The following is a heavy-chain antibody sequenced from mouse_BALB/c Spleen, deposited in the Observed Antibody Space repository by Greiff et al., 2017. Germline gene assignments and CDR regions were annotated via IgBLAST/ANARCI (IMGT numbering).Heavy chain of an antibody. V-gene: IGHV5-17*02. Sequence: DVMLVESGGDLVKPGGSLKLSCAASGFTFSSFGMHWVRQAPEKGLEWVAYISSGSSTIYYADTVKGRFTISRDNPKNTLFLQMTSLRSEDTAMYYCARGDYGSPWFAYWGQGTLVTVSA. D-gene: IGHD1-1*01. CDR3: ARGDYGSPWFAY. CDR2: ISSGSSTI. J-gene: IGHJ3*01. CDR1: GFTFSSFG.